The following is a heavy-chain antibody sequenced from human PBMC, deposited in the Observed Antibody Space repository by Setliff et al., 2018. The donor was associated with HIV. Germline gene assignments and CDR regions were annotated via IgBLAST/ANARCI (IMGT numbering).Heavy chain of an antibody. CDR2: IFHTGSS. D-gene: IGHD4-17*01. V-gene: IGHV4-59*01. J-gene: IGHJ4*02. CDR3: ASLTDYGGDSGSH. CDR1: GGSMSNYY. Sequence: KPSETLSLTCSVSGGSMSNYYWSWVRQPPGKGLEWMGDIFHTGSSTYNPSLKSRVSLSVDTSKNQFSLRLSAVTAADTAVYYCASLTDYGGDSGSHWGQGTLVTVSS.